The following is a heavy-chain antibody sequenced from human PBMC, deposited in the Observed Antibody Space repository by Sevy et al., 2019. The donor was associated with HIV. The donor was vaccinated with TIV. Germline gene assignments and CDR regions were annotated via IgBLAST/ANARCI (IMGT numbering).Heavy chain of an antibody. Sequence: ASVKVSCKASGYTFTGYYMHWVRQAPGQGLEWMGRINPNSGGTNYAQKFQVRVTMTRDTSISTAYMELSRLRSDDTAVYYCATGIAADYGMDVWGQGTTVIVSS. CDR2: INPNSGGT. CDR1: GYTFTGYY. J-gene: IGHJ6*02. V-gene: IGHV1-2*06. D-gene: IGHD6-13*01. CDR3: ATGIAADYGMDV.